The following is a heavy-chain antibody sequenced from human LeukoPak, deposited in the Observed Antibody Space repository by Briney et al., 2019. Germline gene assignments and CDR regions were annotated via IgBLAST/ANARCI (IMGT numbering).Heavy chain of an antibody. J-gene: IGHJ6*04. D-gene: IGHD2-2*01. Sequence: SETLSLTCAVSGYSISSGYYWGWIRQPPGKGLEWIGSIYHSGSTYYNPSLKSRVTIPVDTSKNQFSLKLSSVTAADTAVYYCAREHCSSTSCYYYYGMDVWGKGTTVTVSS. CDR3: AREHCSSTSCYYYYGMDV. CDR2: IYHSGST. CDR1: GYSISSGYY. V-gene: IGHV4-38-2*02.